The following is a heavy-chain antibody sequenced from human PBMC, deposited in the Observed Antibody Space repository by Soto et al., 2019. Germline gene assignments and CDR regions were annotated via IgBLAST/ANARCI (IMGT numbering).Heavy chain of an antibody. CDR1: GGSISSYY. D-gene: IGHD3-3*01. J-gene: IGHJ6*03. CDR2: IYYSGST. CDR3: ARGNYDFWSGSYYYYYMDV. V-gene: IGHV4-59*01. Sequence: SETLSLTCTVSGGSISSYYWSWIRQPPGKGLEWIGYIYYSGSTNYNPSLKSRVTISVDTSKNQFSLKLSSVTAADTAVYYCARGNYDFWSGSYYYYYMDVWGKGTTVTVSS.